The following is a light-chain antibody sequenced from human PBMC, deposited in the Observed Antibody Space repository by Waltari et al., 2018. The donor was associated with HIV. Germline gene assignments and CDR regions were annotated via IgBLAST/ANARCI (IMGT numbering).Light chain of an antibody. V-gene: IGLV2-14*01. CDR3: SSYSSSSTYV. Sequence: QSALTQPASVSGSPGQSLTISCTGTSSDVGGYNYVSWYQQHPGKAPILMMYDVRQRPSGVSNRFSSSKSGNSPSLTISGLQAEDDADYYCSSYSSSSTYVFGTGTKVTVL. CDR1: SSDVGGYNY. J-gene: IGLJ1*01. CDR2: DVR.